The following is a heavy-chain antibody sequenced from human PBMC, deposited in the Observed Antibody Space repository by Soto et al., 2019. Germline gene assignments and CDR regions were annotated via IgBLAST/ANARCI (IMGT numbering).Heavy chain of an antibody. J-gene: IGHJ5*02. D-gene: IGHD2-15*01. CDR1: GGSISDISYC. V-gene: IGHV4-39*01. CDR2: MFYSGAT. CDR3: ARHKSGSDWLDP. Sequence: SETLSLTCTVSGGSISDISYCWGWIRQPPGKGLQWIGCMFYSGATYYNPSLKNRVTLSVDTSNNEFSLKLVSVTAPDTAVYYRARHKSGSDWLDPWGQGTLVTV.